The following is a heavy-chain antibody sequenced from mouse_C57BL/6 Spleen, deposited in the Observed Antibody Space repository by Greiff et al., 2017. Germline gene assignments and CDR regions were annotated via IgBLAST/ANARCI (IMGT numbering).Heavy chain of an antibody. J-gene: IGHJ1*03. Sequence: EVKLMESEGGLVQPGSSMKLSCTASGFTFSDYYMAWVRQVPEKGLEWVANINYDGSSTYYLDSLKSRFIISRDNAKNILYLQMSSLKTEDTATYYCARGRITTVVGGNWYFDVWGTGTTVTVSS. CDR3: ARGRITTVVGGNWYFDV. V-gene: IGHV5-16*01. CDR1: GFTFSDYY. CDR2: INYDGSST. D-gene: IGHD1-1*01.